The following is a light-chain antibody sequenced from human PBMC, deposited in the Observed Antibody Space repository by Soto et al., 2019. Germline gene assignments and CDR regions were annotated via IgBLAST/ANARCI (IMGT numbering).Light chain of an antibody. J-gene: IGLJ1*01. Sequence: QSVLTQPPSTSGTPGQRVTISCSGSISNIGSSYVFWFQHLPGTAPKLLMYNNNQRPSGVPDRVSASKSGTSASLAISGLRSEDEADYYCAAWDDRVSGYVFGTGTKVTVL. CDR3: AAWDDRVSGYV. CDR2: NNN. CDR1: ISNIGSSY. V-gene: IGLV1-47*02.